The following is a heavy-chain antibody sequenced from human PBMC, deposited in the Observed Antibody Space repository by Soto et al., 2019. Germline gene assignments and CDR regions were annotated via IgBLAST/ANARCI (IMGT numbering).Heavy chain of an antibody. D-gene: IGHD6-13*01. CDR2: ISGSGGST. V-gene: IGHV3-23*01. CDR3: AKDLGSSDYYYYGMDV. J-gene: IGHJ6*02. CDR1: GFTFSSYA. Sequence: VGSLRLSCAASGFTFSSYAMKWVRQAPGKGLEWVSGISGSGGSTYYAEAVKGRFTISRDNSKNTLYLQMNSLRAEDTAVYYCAKDLGSSDYYYYGMDVWGQGTTVTVSS.